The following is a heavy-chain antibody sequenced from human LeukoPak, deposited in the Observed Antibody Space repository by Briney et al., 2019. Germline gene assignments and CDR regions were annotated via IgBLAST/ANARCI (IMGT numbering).Heavy chain of an antibody. Sequence: PSETLSLTCTVSGGSISGYHWSWIRQPPGKELEWIGYMFYSGSTNYNPSLKSRVTISVDTSRNQVSLKLNSVTAADTAVYYCARQASSSWYGDWFHTWGEGILVTVSS. CDR2: MFYSGST. V-gene: IGHV4-59*08. CDR1: GGSISGYH. J-gene: IGHJ5*02. CDR3: ARQASSSWYGDWFHT. D-gene: IGHD6-13*01.